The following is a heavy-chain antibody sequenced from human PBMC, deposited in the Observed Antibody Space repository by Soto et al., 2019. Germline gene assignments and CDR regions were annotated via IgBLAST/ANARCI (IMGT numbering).Heavy chain of an antibody. CDR2: IRGSGGTT. J-gene: IGHJ4*02. CDR1: GFPFTSYP. V-gene: IGHV3-23*01. Sequence: EVQLLESGGGLVQPGGPLSLSCQASGFPFTSYPRSWFRQAPGKGLEWVSAIRGSGGTTYYAASVKGRFTISRDNSKNTLFLQMNSLRAEDTAVYYCAKFFVETGGSSGWPWTFHYWGQGTLVTVSS. D-gene: IGHD6-25*01. CDR3: AKFFVETGGSSGWPWTFHY.